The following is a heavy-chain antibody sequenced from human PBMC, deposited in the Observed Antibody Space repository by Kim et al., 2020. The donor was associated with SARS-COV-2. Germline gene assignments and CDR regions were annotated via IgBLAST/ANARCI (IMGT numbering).Heavy chain of an antibody. CDR3: ARGVYLSGTDTPHYFDV. Sequence: SETLSLTCSMSGDSFSPYYWNWVRQSPDKGLQWVGFLLLGGSLRYNPSLGGRVTMSPLAARKEFSLKLRDVTAADTAIYYCARGVYLSGTDTPHYFDVWGRGLLVTVSS. CDR2: LLLGGSL. J-gene: IGHJ2*01. CDR1: GDSFSPYY. V-gene: IGHV4-34*01. D-gene: IGHD3-10*01.